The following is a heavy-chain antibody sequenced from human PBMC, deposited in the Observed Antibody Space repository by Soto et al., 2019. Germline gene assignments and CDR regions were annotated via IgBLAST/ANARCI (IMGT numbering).Heavy chain of an antibody. V-gene: IGHV1-69*01. CDR2: LIPIFGTA. J-gene: IGHJ6*02. Sequence: QVQLVQSGAEVKKPGSSVKVSCKASGGTFSSYAISWVRQAPGQGLEWMGGLIPIFGTANCAQKFQGRVTITADESTSTAYMELSSLRSEDTAVYYCARNVGFGESIAYYYYGMDVWGQGTTVTVSS. CDR3: ARNVGFGESIAYYYYGMDV. D-gene: IGHD3-10*01. CDR1: GGTFSSYA.